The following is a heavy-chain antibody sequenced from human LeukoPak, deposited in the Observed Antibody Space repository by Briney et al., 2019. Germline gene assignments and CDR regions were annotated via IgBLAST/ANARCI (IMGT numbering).Heavy chain of an antibody. CDR1: GGTFSSYA. D-gene: IGHD1-26*01. V-gene: IGHV1-69*13. CDR3: ARVPVGATTGYYFDY. J-gene: IGHJ4*02. CDR2: IIPTFGTA. Sequence: ASVKVSCKASGGTFSSYAISWLRQAPGRGLEWMGGIIPTFGTANYAQKFQGRVTITADESTSTAYMELSSLRSEDTAVYYCARVPVGATTGYYFDYWGQGTLVTVSS.